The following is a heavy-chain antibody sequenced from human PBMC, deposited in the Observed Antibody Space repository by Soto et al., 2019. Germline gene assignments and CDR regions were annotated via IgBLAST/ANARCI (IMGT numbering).Heavy chain of an antibody. CDR1: GYTFTSYA. CDR3: AREPEVVAAMRGDNWFDP. V-gene: IGHV1-3*01. J-gene: IGHJ5*02. Sequence: ASVKVSCKASGYTFTSYAMHWVRQAPGQRLEWMGWINAGNGNTKYSQKFQGRVTITRDTSASTAYMELSSLRSEDTAVYYCAREPEVVAAMRGDNWFDPWGQGTLVTVSS. CDR2: INAGNGNT. D-gene: IGHD2-15*01.